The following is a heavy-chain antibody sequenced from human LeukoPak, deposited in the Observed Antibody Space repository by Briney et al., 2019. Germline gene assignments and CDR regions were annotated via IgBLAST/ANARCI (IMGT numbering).Heavy chain of an antibody. CDR3: ATKQWLAPPPDS. CDR1: GFTFSKYW. J-gene: IGHJ4*02. CDR2: INTDGTVT. Sequence: GSLRLSCAASGFTFSKYWMLWVRQAPGKGLESVSRINTDGTVTTYADSVKGRFPVSRDNADNTMFLQMNSVRDEDTAVYYCATKQWLAPPPDSWGQGTPVTVSS. D-gene: IGHD6-19*01. V-gene: IGHV3-74*01.